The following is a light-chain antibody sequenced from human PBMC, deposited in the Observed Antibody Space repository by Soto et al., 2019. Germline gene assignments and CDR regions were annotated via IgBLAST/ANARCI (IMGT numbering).Light chain of an antibody. V-gene: IGKV1-39*01. CDR3: QQSYSTPLT. J-gene: IGKJ3*01. Sequence: DIQMTQSPSSLSASVGDRVTITCRAGQSITTYLNWYQQKPGKAPKLLIYTASNLHSGVPSRFSGSGSGTDFTLTISSLQPEDFATYYCQQSYSTPLTFGPGTKVDIK. CDR2: TAS. CDR1: QSITTY.